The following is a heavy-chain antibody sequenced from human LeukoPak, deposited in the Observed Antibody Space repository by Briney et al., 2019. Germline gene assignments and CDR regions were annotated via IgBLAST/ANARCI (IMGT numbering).Heavy chain of an antibody. Sequence: GGSLRLSCAASGFTFSSYSMNWVRQAPGKGLEWVSYISSSSSTIYYADSVKGRFTISRDNAKNSLYLQMNSLRAEDTAVYYCARDPYDIFSFSAPWGQGTLVTVSS. V-gene: IGHV3-48*01. CDR2: ISSSSSTI. CDR3: ARDPYDIFSFSAP. CDR1: GFTFSSYS. J-gene: IGHJ1*01. D-gene: IGHD3-9*01.